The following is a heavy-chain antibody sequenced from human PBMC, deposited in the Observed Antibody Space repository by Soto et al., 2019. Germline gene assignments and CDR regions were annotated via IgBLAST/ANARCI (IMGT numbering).Heavy chain of an antibody. Sequence: SETLSLTCTVSGGSISSYYWSWIRQPPGKGLEWIGYIYYSGSTNYNPSLKSRVTISVDTSKNQFSLKLSSVTAADTAVYYCARGATDYYYYYMDVWGKGTTVTVS. J-gene: IGHJ6*03. V-gene: IGHV4-59*01. CDR1: GGSISSYY. CDR3: ARGATDYYYYYMDV. CDR2: IYYSGST.